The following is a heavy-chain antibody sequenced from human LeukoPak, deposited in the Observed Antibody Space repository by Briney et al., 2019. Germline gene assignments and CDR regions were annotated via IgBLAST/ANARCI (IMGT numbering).Heavy chain of an antibody. D-gene: IGHD3-22*01. CDR1: GYTFTGYY. V-gene: IGHV1-46*01. CDR2: INPSGGST. J-gene: IGHJ4*02. CDR3: ARDLHVYDSSGCGNDFDY. Sequence: ASVKVSCKASGYTFTGYYMHWVRQAPGQGLEWMGWINPSGGSTSYAQKFQGRVTLTRDMSTSTVYMELSSLGSEDTAVYYCARDLHVYDSSGCGNDFDYWGQGILVTVSS.